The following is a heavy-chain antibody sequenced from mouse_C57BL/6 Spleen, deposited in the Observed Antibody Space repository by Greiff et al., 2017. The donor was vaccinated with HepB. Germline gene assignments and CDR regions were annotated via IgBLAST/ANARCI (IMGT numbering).Heavy chain of an antibody. D-gene: IGHD1-1*01. CDR3: ASSWVVAHWFFDV. J-gene: IGHJ1*03. CDR1: GYTFSSSW. Sequence: VQLQESGPELVKPGASVKISCKASGYTFSSSWMHWVKQRPGKGLEWIGRIYPGDGDTNYNGKFKGKATVTADKSSSTAYMQLSSLTSEDSAVYCGASSWVVAHWFFDVWGTGTTVTVSS. V-gene: IGHV1-82*01. CDR2: IYPGDGDT.